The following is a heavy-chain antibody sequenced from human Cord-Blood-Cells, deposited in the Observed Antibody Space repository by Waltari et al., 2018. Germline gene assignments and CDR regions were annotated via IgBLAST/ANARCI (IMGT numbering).Heavy chain of an antibody. Sequence: QVQLVESGGGVVQPGRSLRLSCAASGFTFSSYGMTWVRQAPGKGLEWVAVIWYDGSNKYYADSVKGRFTISRDNSKNTLYLQMNSLRAEDTAVYYCARDRGSNYVLSLPYYYYGMDVWGQGTTVTVSS. J-gene: IGHJ6*02. CDR1: GFTFSSYG. CDR3: ARDRGSNYVLSLPYYYYGMDV. D-gene: IGHD4-4*01. V-gene: IGHV3-33*01. CDR2: IWYDGSNK.